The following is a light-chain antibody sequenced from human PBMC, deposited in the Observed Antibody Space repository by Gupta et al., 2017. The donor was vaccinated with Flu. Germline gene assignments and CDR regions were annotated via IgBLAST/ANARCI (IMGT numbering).Light chain of an antibody. CDR1: QGISSY. J-gene: IGKJ1*01. Sequence: AIRMTQSPSSFSASTGDRVTITCRASQGISSYLAWYQQKPGKAPKLLIYAASTVKSGVPSRFSGSGSGTDFTLTISCLQSEDFANYYCQQDDSSPRTFGQGTKVEIK. CDR3: QQDDSSPRT. V-gene: IGKV1-8*01. CDR2: AAS.